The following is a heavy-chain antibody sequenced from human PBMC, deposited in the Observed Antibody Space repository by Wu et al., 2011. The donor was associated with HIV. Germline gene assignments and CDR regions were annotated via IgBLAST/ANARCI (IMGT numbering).Heavy chain of an antibody. CDR3: ASQNPDLVVVVAATHAPDAFDI. CDR2: LIPLSGTA. J-gene: IGHJ3*02. Sequence: QVQLVQSGAEVKKPGSSVKVSCKTSGGSFSRYSFSWVRQAPGQGLEWMGGLIPLSGTAKYAQKFRGRVTITTDDSTSTGYMELTSLRSEDTAVYYCASQNPDLVVVVAATHAPDAFDIWGQGTMVTVSS. CDR1: GGSFSRYS. V-gene: IGHV1-69*05. D-gene: IGHD2-15*01.